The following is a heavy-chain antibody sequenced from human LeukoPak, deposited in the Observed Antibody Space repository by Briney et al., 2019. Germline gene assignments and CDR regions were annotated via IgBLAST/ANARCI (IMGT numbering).Heavy chain of an antibody. J-gene: IGHJ4*02. CDR1: GFTFSSYA. V-gene: IGHV3-30*04. CDR3: AKDHESGSLDY. Sequence: GGSLRLSCAASGFTFSSYAMHWVRQAPGKGLEWVAVISYDGSNKYYADSVKGRFTISRDNFKNTLYLQMNSLRAEDTAVYYCAKDHESGSLDYWGQGTLVTVSS. D-gene: IGHD5-12*01. CDR2: ISYDGSNK.